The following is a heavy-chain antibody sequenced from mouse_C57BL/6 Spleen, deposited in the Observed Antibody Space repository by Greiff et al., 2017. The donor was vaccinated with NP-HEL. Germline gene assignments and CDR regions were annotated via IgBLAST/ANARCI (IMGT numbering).Heavy chain of an antibody. J-gene: IGHJ3*01. CDR2: IYPGSGST. Sequence: QVHVKQPGAELVKPGASVKMSCKASGYTFTSYWITWVKQRPGQGLEWIGDIYPGSGSTNYNEKFKSKATLTVDTSSSTAYMQLSSLTSEDSAVYYCALDSSGYFAYWGQGTLVTVSA. D-gene: IGHD3-2*02. CDR1: GYTFTSYW. CDR3: ALDSSGYFAY. V-gene: IGHV1-55*01.